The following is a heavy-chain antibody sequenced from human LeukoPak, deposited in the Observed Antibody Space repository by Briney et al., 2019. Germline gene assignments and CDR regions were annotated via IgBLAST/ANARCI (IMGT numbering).Heavy chain of an antibody. D-gene: IGHD3-16*01. Sequence: GGSLRLSCAASGFTFSDYYMSWIRQAPGKGLEWVSYISSSGSTIYYADSVKGRFTISRDNAKNSLYLQMNSLRAEDTAVYYCARVRFHGFGGVPYFDYWGQGTLVTVSS. CDR1: GFTFSDYY. CDR3: ARVRFHGFGGVPYFDY. J-gene: IGHJ4*02. CDR2: ISSSGSTI. V-gene: IGHV3-11*01.